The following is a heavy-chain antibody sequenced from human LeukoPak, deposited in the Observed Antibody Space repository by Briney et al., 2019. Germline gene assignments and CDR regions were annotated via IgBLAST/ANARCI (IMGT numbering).Heavy chain of an antibody. D-gene: IGHD2-2*01. J-gene: IGHJ5*02. CDR2: ISAYNGNT. V-gene: IGHV1-18*01. CDR1: GYTFTSYG. CDR3: ARVHRGAAAVPFDP. Sequence: ASVKVSCKASGYTFTSYGISWVRQAPGQGLEWMGWISAYNGNTNYAQKLQGRVTMTTDTSTSTAYMELRSLRSDDTAVYYCARVHRGAAAVPFDPWGQGTLVTVSS.